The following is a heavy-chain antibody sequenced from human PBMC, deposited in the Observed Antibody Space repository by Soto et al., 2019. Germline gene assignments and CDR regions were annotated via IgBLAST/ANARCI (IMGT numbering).Heavy chain of an antibody. V-gene: IGHV4-59*08. CDR2: IYYSGST. CDR3: ACIFSGGYGYGFYYYGMDV. D-gene: IGHD5-18*01. Sequence: SETLSLTCTVSGGTISSWYWSWIRQPPGKGLEWIGYIYYSGSTNCNPSLKSRVTISVDTSKNQFSLKLSSVTAADTAVYYCACIFSGGYGYGFYYYGMDVWGQGTTVTVSS. CDR1: GGTISSWY. J-gene: IGHJ6*02.